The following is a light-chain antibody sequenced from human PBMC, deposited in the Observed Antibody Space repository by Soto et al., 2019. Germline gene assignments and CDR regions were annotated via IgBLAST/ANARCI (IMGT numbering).Light chain of an antibody. CDR3: SSYTSSSSFV. V-gene: IGLV2-14*01. Sequence: QSVLTQPASVSGSPGQSITISCTGTSSDVGGYNYVSWYQQHPGKAPKLMIYEVSNRPSGVSNRSSGSKSGNTASLTISGLQAEYEADYYCSSYTSSSSFVFGTGTKVTVL. J-gene: IGLJ1*01. CDR2: EVS. CDR1: SSDVGGYNY.